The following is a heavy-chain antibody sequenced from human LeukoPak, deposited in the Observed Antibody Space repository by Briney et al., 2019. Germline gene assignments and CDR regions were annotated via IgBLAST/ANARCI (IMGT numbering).Heavy chain of an antibody. CDR1: GGSISSSSYY. D-gene: IGHD6-19*01. Sequence: PSETLSLTCTVSGGSISSSSYYWGWIRQPPGKGLEWIGSIYYSGSTYYNPSLKSRVTISVDTSKNQFSLKLSSVTAADTAVYYCARDGEAGTSDYWGQGTLVTVSS. CDR3: ARDGEAGTSDY. CDR2: IYYSGST. J-gene: IGHJ4*02. V-gene: IGHV4-39*02.